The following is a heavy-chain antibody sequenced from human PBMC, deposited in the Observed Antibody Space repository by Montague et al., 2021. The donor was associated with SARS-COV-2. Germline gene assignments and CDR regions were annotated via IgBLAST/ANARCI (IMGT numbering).Heavy chain of an antibody. CDR2: INHSGST. CDR1: GGSFSGYY. Sequence: SETLSLTCAVYGGSFSGYYWSWIRQPPGKGLEWIGEINHSGSTKYNPSLKSRVTISVDTSKNQFSLNLSSVTAADTAVYYCAKVAGSHDTFDIWGRGTMVTVSS. D-gene: IGHD6-19*01. V-gene: IGHV4-34*01. CDR3: AKVAGSHDTFDI. J-gene: IGHJ3*02.